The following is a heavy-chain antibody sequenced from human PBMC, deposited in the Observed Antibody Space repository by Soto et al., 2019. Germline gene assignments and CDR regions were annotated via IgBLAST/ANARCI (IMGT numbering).Heavy chain of an antibody. V-gene: IGHV3-66*01. CDR1: GFTVSSNY. D-gene: IGHD1-1*01. CDR2: IYSGGST. CDR3: ARGPRYNWNDAAFDI. Sequence: PGGSLRLSCAASGFTVSSNYMSWVRQAPGKGLEWVSVIYSGGSTYYADSVKGRFTISRDNSKNTLYLQMNSLRAEDTAVYYCARGPRYNWNDAAFDIWGQGTMVTV. J-gene: IGHJ3*02.